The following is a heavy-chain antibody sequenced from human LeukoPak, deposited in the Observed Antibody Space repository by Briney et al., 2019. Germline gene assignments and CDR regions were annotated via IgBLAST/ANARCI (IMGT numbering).Heavy chain of an antibody. J-gene: IGHJ4*02. V-gene: IGHV1-18*01. D-gene: IGHD3-22*01. Sequence: GASVKVSFKASGYTFTSYGISWVRQAPGQGLEWMGWISAYNGNTNYAQKLQGRVTMTTDTSTSTAYMELRSLRSDDTAVYYCASFPYYYDSSGYLGYWGQGTLVTVSS. CDR3: ASFPYYYDSSGYLGY. CDR2: ISAYNGNT. CDR1: GYTFTSYG.